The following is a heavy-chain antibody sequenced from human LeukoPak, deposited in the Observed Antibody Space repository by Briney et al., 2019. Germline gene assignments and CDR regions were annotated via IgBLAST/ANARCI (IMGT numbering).Heavy chain of an antibody. V-gene: IGHV1-69*15. D-gene: IGHD3-10*01. CDR2: FTPFFGTT. Sequence: ASVTVSCKSSGGTFSSYAVSWVRQAPGQGLEWMGSFTPFFGTTNYAQGFQGRVTFTADESTTTAYMELTTLRSDDTAIYFCARHYYDSGRIRAYNWFDPWGQGTLVTVSS. J-gene: IGHJ5*02. CDR3: ARHYYDSGRIRAYNWFDP. CDR1: GGTFSSYA.